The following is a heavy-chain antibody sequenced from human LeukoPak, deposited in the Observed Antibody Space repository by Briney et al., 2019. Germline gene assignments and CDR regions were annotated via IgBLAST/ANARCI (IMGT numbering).Heavy chain of an antibody. CDR1: GFPFGNYW. D-gene: IGHD1-1*01. J-gene: IGHJ4*02. V-gene: IGHV3-74*01. Sequence: GGSLSLSCLASGFPFGNYWMHWVRQVPGKGLVWVARMDTDGRTTDYADSVKGRFTISRDNAKNTLYLQMRSLRADDTALYYCATDVTGRKDRWGQGTLVTVSS. CDR2: MDTDGRTT. CDR3: ATDVTGRKDR.